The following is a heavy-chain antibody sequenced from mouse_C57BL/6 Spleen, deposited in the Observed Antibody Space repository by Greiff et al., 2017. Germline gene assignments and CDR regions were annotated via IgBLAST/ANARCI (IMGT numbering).Heavy chain of an antibody. CDR3: ARLAQATGGDY. Sequence: QVQLQQPGAELVMPGASVKLSCKASGYTFTSYWMHWVKQRPGQGLEWIGEIGPSDSYTNYNQKFKGKSTLTVDKSSSTAYMQLSSLTSEDSAVYSCARLAQATGGDYWGQGTSVTVSS. CDR1: GYTFTSYW. V-gene: IGHV1-69*01. J-gene: IGHJ4*01. CDR2: IGPSDSYT. D-gene: IGHD3-2*02.